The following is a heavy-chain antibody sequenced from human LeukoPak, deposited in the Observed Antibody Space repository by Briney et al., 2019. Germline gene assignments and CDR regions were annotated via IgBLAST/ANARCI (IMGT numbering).Heavy chain of an antibody. CDR2: ISGSGGST. J-gene: IGHJ4*02. V-gene: IGHV3-23*01. CDR1: GFTFSSYE. CDR3: ARGLSTSYYRETEDAIDY. D-gene: IGHD3-16*01. Sequence: PGGSLRLSCAASGFTFSSYEMNWVRQAPGKGLEWVSAISGSGGSTYYADSVKGRFTISRDNSKNTLYLQMNSLRAEDTALYYCARGLSTSYYRETEDAIDYWGQGTLVTVSS.